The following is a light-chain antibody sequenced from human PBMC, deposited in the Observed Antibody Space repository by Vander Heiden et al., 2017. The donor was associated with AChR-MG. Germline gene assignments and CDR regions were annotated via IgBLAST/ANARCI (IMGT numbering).Light chain of an antibody. CDR1: QAINNY. CDR3: QQLNHYPLT. Sequence: IQLTQSPTSLSASVGDRVTITCRASQAINNYLAWYQQEPGKAPKLLIYASSTLQSGVPSRFSGSGSGTDFTLTISSLQPEDFATYYCQQLNHYPLTFGGRTKVEIK. CDR2: ASS. V-gene: IGKV1-9*01. J-gene: IGKJ4*01.